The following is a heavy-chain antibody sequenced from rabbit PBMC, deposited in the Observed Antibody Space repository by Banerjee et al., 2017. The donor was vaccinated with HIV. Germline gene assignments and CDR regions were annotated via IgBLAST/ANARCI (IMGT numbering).Heavy chain of an antibody. CDR2: INISDGNN. V-gene: IGHV1S40*01. D-gene: IGHD7-1*01. Sequence: QSLEESGGGLVKPGASLTLTCTASGFSFSSSYWICWVRQAPGKGLEWIGCINISDGNNYYASWAKGRFTISKTSSTTVTLQMTSLTGADTATYFCARAWGGDSGYYNLWGQGTLVTVS. CDR1: GFSFSSSYW. CDR3: ARAWGGDSGYYNL. J-gene: IGHJ4*01.